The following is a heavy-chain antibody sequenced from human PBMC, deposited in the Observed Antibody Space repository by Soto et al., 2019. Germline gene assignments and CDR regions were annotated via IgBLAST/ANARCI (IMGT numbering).Heavy chain of an antibody. Sequence: QVQVVESGGALVKPGRSLRLSCATSGFTFTDHNMSWLRQVPGKGLQWLSYITASGTIYEADSVKGRFTISRDNANNSVYLQMNNLTVDDTAVYFCARGGYRFDHWGPGTLVTVSS. CDR1: GFTFTDHN. D-gene: IGHD3-16*02. CDR2: ITASGTI. CDR3: ARGGYRFDH. J-gene: IGHJ4*02. V-gene: IGHV3-11*01.